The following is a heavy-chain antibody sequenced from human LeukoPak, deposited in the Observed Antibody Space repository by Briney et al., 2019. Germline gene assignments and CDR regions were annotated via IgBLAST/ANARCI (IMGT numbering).Heavy chain of an antibody. CDR3: ARGGLPPYSYYGMDV. V-gene: IGHV1-46*01. CDR2: INPNGGST. Sequence: ASVKVSCKASGYTFTSYYMHWVRQAPGQGLEWMGIINPNGGSTSYAQKFQGRVTMTRDTSTSTVYMELSSLRSEDTAVYYCARGGLPPYSYYGMDVWGKGTTVTVSS. CDR1: GYTFTSYY. J-gene: IGHJ6*04.